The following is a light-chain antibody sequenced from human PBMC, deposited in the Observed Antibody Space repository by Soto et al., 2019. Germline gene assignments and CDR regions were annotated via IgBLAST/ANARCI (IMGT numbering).Light chain of an antibody. Sequence: ELVLTPSPGTLSLSPGYRATLSCRARPSVSSSYLAWYQQKPGQAPRLLIHGASSRATGIPDRFSGSGSGTDFTLTISRLEPEDFALYYCQQYGSSPPTFGQGTKMDI. V-gene: IGKV3-20*01. CDR1: PSVSSSY. CDR3: QQYGSSPPT. CDR2: GAS. J-gene: IGKJ1*01.